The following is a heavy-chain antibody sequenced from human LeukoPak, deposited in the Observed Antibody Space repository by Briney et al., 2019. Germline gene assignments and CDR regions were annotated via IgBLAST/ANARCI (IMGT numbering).Heavy chain of an antibody. CDR1: GFTFSSYS. V-gene: IGHV3-21*01. CDR3: AELGITMIGGV. D-gene: IGHD3-10*02. J-gene: IGHJ6*04. Sequence: GGSLRLSCAASGFTFSSYSMNRVRQAPGEGLEWVSSISSSSSYIYYSDSVKGRFTISRDNAKNSLYLQMNSLRAEDTAVYYCAELGITMIGGVWGKGTTVTISS. CDR2: ISSSSSYI.